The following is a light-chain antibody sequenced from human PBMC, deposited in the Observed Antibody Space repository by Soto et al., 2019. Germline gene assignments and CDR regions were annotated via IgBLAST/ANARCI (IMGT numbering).Light chain of an antibody. V-gene: IGLV2-11*01. J-gene: IGLJ3*02. CDR3: CSFSGTHHWV. CDR2: DVT. Sequence: ALTQPRSVSGSPGQSVTISCTGTSSDVGGYNYVSWYQQLPGKAPKLMIYDVTKRPSGVPDRFSGSKSGNTASLTISGLQAEDEADYHCCSFSGTHHWVFGGGTKLTVL. CDR1: SSDVGGYNY.